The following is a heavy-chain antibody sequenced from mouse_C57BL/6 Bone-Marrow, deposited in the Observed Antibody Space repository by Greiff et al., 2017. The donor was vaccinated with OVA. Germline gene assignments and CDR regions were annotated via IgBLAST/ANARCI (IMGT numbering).Heavy chain of an antibody. CDR3: ARMPSTYYFDY. Sequence: EVKLVESGGDLVKPGGSLKLSCAASGFTFSSYGMSWVRQTPDKRLEWVATISSGGSYTYYPDSVKGRFTISRDNAKNTLYLQMSSLKSEDTAMYYCARMPSTYYFDYGGQGTTLTVSS. CDR1: GFTFSSYG. CDR2: ISSGGSYT. V-gene: IGHV5-6*01. J-gene: IGHJ2*01. D-gene: IGHD4-1*02.